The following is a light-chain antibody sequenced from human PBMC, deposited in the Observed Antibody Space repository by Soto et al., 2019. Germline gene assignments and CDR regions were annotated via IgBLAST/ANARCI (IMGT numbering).Light chain of an antibody. CDR2: DAS. V-gene: IGKV3-11*01. Sequence: EIVLTQAPATLSLSPGERATLSCRASQSVSSYLSWYQQKPGQAPRLLIFDASTRATGIPARFSGSGSGTDFTLTISSLEPEDFAVYYCQQRTNGPLSLTFGGGTKVEIK. J-gene: IGKJ4*01. CDR3: QQRTNGPLSLT. CDR1: QSVSSY.